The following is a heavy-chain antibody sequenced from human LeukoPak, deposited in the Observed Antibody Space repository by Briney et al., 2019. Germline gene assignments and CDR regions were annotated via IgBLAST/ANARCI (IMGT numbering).Heavy chain of an antibody. CDR2: ISGSGGST. J-gene: IGHJ6*02. D-gene: IGHD1-26*01. CDR3: AKVYRSSGSYSARGAYYYYGVDV. CDR1: GFTFSSYA. Sequence: GGSLRLSCAASGFTFSSYAMSWVRQAPGKGLEWVSGISGSGGSTYYADSVKGRFTISRDNSKNTLYLQMNSLRAEDTAVYYCAKVYRSSGSYSARGAYYYYGVDVWGQGTTVTVSS. V-gene: IGHV3-23*01.